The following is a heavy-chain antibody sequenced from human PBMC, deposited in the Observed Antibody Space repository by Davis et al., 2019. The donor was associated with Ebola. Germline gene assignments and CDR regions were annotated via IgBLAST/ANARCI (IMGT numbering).Heavy chain of an antibody. Sequence: GESLKISCAASGFTFSSYEMNWVRQAPGKGLEWVAVIWYDGSNKYYADSVKGRFTISRDNSKNTLYLQMNSLRAEDTAVYYCARDLAGYWGQGTLVTVSS. J-gene: IGHJ4*02. V-gene: IGHV3-33*08. CDR3: ARDLAGY. CDR2: IWYDGSNK. CDR1: GFTFSSYE. D-gene: IGHD3-16*01.